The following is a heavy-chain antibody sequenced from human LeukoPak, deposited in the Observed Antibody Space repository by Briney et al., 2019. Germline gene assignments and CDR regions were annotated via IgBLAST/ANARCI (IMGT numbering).Heavy chain of an antibody. CDR3: ARDEVGSGWYFRRHYFDY. Sequence: PSETLSLTCTVSGGSISSSSYYWGWIRQPPGKGLEWIGSIYYSGSTYYNPSLKSRVTISVDTSKNQFSLKLSSVTAADTAVYYCARDEVGSGWYFRRHYFDYWGQGTLVTVSS. V-gene: IGHV4-39*07. CDR1: GGSISSSSYY. J-gene: IGHJ4*02. CDR2: IYYSGST. D-gene: IGHD6-19*01.